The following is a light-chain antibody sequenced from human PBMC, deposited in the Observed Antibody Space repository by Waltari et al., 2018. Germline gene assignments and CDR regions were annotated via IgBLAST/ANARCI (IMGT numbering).Light chain of an antibody. CDR2: GSS. V-gene: IGKV1-39*01. CDR1: QSVTTY. CDR3: LQTYSTPRT. J-gene: IGKJ1*01. Sequence: DIQMTQSPSSLSASVGDRVTITCRASQSVTTYLSWYQQKPGKAPKLLIYGSSTLQSGVPSRFYGGGSGTGFTLTISSLQPEDFATYYCLQTYSTPRTFGQGTQVEIK.